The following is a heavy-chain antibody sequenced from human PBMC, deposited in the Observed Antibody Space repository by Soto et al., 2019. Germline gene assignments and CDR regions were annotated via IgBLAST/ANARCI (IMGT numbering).Heavy chain of an antibody. Sequence: QVQLVQSGAEVKKPGASVKVSCKASGYTFTSYGISWVRQAPGQGLEWMGWISAYNGNTNYAQTLQGRVTMTTATSTSTAYMELRSMRSDATAVYYCARAYLQNWFDPWGQGTLVTVSS. CDR3: ARAYLQNWFDP. CDR1: GYTFTSYG. J-gene: IGHJ5*02. V-gene: IGHV1-18*01. CDR2: ISAYNGNT.